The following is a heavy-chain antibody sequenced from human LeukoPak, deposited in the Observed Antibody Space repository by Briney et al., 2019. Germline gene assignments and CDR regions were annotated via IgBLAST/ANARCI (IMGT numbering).Heavy chain of an antibody. CDR2: IYYSGST. CDR3: ARDPPQPGITAAGYFDL. CDR1: GASISTYY. D-gene: IGHD6-13*01. V-gene: IGHV4-59*01. Sequence: SETLSLTCTVSGASISTYYWSWIRQPPGKGLEWIGFIYYSGSTNYNPSLKSRVTISVDTSKNQFSLKLSSVTAADTAVYYCARDPPQPGITAAGYFDLWGRGTLVTVSS. J-gene: IGHJ2*01.